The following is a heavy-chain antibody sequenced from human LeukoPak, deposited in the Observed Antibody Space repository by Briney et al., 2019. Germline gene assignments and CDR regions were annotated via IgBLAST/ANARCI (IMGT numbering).Heavy chain of an antibody. CDR1: GYTFTSYY. V-gene: IGHV1-46*01. CDR2: INPSDGST. J-gene: IGHJ6*02. D-gene: IGHD3-10*01. CDR3: ARVGASDYGMDV. Sequence: GASVKVSCKASGYTFTSYYMHWPRQAPGQGLEWMGIINPSDGSTRYAQKFQGRVTMTRDTSTSTVYMELSSLRSEDTAMYYCARVGASDYGMDVWGQGTTVSVSS.